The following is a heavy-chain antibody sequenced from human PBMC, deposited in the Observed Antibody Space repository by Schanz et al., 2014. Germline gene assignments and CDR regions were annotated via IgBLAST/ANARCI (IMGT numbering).Heavy chain of an antibody. Sequence: EVQLVQSGGGLVQPGGSLRLSCAASGFTFSTHAMSWVRQAPGKGLEWVSSISGDHRNTFYADSVKGRFTISRDNFKGALYLQMSSLRAEDTAVYYCAKSLESCPGGRCSRGYFDYWAQGTLVTVSS. V-gene: IGHV3-23*04. J-gene: IGHJ4*02. CDR1: GFTFSTHA. CDR3: AKSLESCPGGRCSRGYFDY. CDR2: ISGDHRNT. D-gene: IGHD2-8*02.